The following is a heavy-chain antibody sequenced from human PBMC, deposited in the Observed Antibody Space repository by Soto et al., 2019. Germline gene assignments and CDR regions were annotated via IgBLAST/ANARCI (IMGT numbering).Heavy chain of an antibody. CDR3: TRHHNLQAMIDY. CDR1: GFTFGDYA. Sequence: GGSLRLSCTASGFTFGDYAISWFRQAPWKGLEWVGFIRSKACGGTTEYAASVKGRFTISRDDSKSIAYLQMNSLKTEDTAVYYCTRHHNLQAMIDYWGQGTLVTVSS. D-gene: IGHD5-18*01. V-gene: IGHV3-49*03. J-gene: IGHJ4*02. CDR2: IRSKACGGTT.